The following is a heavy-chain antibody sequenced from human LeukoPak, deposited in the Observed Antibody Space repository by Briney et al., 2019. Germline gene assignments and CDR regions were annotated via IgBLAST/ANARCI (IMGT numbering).Heavy chain of an antibody. D-gene: IGHD3-16*02. J-gene: IGHJ5*02. CDR2: FYHGGST. V-gene: IGHV4-39*07. Sequence: SETLSLTCTVSGGSISSSSYYWDWIRQPPGKGLEWIGTFYHGGSTYYNPSLKSRVTISVDTSKNQFSLKLSSVTAADTAVYYCARIERDNYDYVWGSYRYNWFDPWGQGTLVTVSS. CDR1: GGSISSSSYY. CDR3: ARIERDNYDYVWGSYRYNWFDP.